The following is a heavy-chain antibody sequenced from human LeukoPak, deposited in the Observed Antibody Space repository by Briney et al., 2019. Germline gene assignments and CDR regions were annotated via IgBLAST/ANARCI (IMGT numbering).Heavy chain of an antibody. CDR2: INPNSGGT. V-gene: IGHV1-2*02. CDR1: GYTFTTYY. J-gene: IGHJ4*02. Sequence: GASVKVSCKVSGYTFTTYYIHWVRQAPGQGLEWLGWINPNSGGTMYAQKFQGRVTMARDTSISTVYMELSSLSPDDTADYFCARGSLDSRGPCLDIWGQGTPVTVSS. D-gene: IGHD3-22*01. CDR3: ARGSLDSRGPCLDI.